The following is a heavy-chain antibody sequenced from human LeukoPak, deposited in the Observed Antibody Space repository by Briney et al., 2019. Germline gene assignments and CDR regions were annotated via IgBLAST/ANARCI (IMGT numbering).Heavy chain of an antibody. Sequence: PGGSLRLSCAASGFTFSSYSMNWVRQAPGKGLEWVSYISSSSSTIYYADSVKGRFTISRDNAKNSLYLQMNSLRAEDTAVYYCARMSLYSSGSVTRFDYWGQGTLVTVSS. V-gene: IGHV3-48*04. J-gene: IGHJ4*02. CDR2: ISSSSSTI. CDR3: ARMSLYSSGSVTRFDY. D-gene: IGHD3-22*01. CDR1: GFTFSSYS.